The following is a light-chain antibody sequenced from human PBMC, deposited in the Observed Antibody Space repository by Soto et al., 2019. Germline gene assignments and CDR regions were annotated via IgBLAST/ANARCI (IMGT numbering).Light chain of an antibody. CDR2: GAS. CDR3: QQYGSSRWT. CDR1: QSVSSSY. Sequence: EIVLTQSPGTLSLSPGERATLSCRASQSVSSSYLAWYQQKPGQAPRLLIYGASSRATGIPDRFSGSGSGTDFTLTISRLEPEDFAEYYCQQYGSSRWTFGQGTKVDSK. J-gene: IGKJ1*01. V-gene: IGKV3-20*01.